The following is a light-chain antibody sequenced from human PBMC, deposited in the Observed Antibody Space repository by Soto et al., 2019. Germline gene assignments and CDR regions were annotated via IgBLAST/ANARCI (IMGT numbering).Light chain of an antibody. Sequence: DIVMTQSPDSLAVSLGERATINCKSNQSVLYSSNDKNYLAWFQQKPGQPPKLLIYWASTRESGVPERFSGSGSGTDFTLTVSSLQAEDVAVYYCQQYYSAPRTFGQGTKVEIK. CDR1: QSVLYSSNDKNY. CDR2: WAS. V-gene: IGKV4-1*01. CDR3: QQYYSAPRT. J-gene: IGKJ1*01.